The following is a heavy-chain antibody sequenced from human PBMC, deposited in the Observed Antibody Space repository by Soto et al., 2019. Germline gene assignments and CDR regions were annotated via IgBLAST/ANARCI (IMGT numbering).Heavy chain of an antibody. CDR3: AEKTSGTTGGESDY. CDR2: ISGYSGNA. CDR1: GYIFSDYG. J-gene: IGHJ4*02. V-gene: IGHV1-18*04. Sequence: QVQVMQSGAEVKKPGDSVKVSCKTSGYIFSDYGINWVRQAPGQGLEWMGWISGYSGNANLAQKFQGRVTMTTDKSTRTAYMEFRRLRSDDTAVYYCAEKTSGTTGGESDYWGQGTLVTVSS. D-gene: IGHD4-17*01.